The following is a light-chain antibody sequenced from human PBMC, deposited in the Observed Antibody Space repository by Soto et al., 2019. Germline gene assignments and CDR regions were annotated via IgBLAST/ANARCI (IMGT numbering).Light chain of an antibody. CDR3: QTWGTGTWV. Sequence: QLVLTQSPSASASLGASVKLTCTLSSGHSSYAIAWHQQQPEKGPRYLMKLNSDGSHSKGDGIPDRFSGSSSGAERYLTISSLQSEDEADYYCQTWGTGTWVFGVGTKL. J-gene: IGLJ3*02. CDR2: LNSDGSH. CDR1: SGHSSYA. V-gene: IGLV4-69*01.